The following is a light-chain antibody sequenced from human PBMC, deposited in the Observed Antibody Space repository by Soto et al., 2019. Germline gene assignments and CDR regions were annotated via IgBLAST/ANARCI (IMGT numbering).Light chain of an antibody. V-gene: IGKV1-9*01. CDR3: QQVDSYPIT. CDR2: LAS. J-gene: IGKJ5*01. Sequence: IQLTKSPSSLSASVGDRVTITCRASQGIRNPLAWYQQKPGKGPKLLIYLASTLQSGVPSRFSGSGSGTDFTLTISSLQPEDFATYYCQQVDSYPITFGQGTRLELK. CDR1: QGIRNP.